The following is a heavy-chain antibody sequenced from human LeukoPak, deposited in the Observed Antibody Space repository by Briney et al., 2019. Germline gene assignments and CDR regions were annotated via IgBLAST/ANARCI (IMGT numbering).Heavy chain of an antibody. CDR2: IQYDGNNK. CDR3: AKARIGYCTTSSCYYLDN. CDR1: TLSLGPYG. Sequence: HPGGSLRLSCAASTLSLGPYGMHWVRQAPGKGPEWVAFIQYDGNNKYYADSVKGRFAVSRDNSKNTLYLQMDSLRVEDTAVYYCAKARIGYCTTSSCYYLDNWGQGTLVTVAS. J-gene: IGHJ4*02. V-gene: IGHV3-30*02. D-gene: IGHD2-8*01.